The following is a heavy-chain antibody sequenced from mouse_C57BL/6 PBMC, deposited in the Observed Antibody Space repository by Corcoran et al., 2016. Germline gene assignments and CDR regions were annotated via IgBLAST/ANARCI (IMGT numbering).Heavy chain of an antibody. D-gene: IGHD2-5*01. V-gene: IGHV9-3*01. CDR2: INTYSGVP. CDR3: ARRSNSPWFAY. Sequence: QIQLVQSGPELKKPGETVKISCKASGYTFTTYGMSWVKQAPGKGLKWMGWINTYSGVPTYADDFKGRFAFSLETSASTAYLQINNLKNEDTATYFCARRSNSPWFAYWGQGTLVTVSA. CDR1: GYTFTTYG. J-gene: IGHJ3*01.